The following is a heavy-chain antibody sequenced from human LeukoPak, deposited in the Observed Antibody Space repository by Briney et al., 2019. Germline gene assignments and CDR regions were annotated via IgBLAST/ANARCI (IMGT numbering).Heavy chain of an antibody. CDR3: AKYSSFAVGYFDY. CDR2: ISGSGGST. Sequence: PGGSLRLSCAASGFTFSSYAMSWVRQAPGKGLEWVSAISGSGGSTYYADSVKGRFTISRDNSKNTPYLQMNSLRAEDTAVYYCAKYSSFAVGYFDYWGQGTLVTVSS. D-gene: IGHD6-6*01. V-gene: IGHV3-23*01. CDR1: GFTFSSYA. J-gene: IGHJ4*02.